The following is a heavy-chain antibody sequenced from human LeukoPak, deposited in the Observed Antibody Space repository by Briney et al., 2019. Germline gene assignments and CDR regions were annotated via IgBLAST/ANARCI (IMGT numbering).Heavy chain of an antibody. D-gene: IGHD6-13*01. CDR2: IHYTGST. CDR3: ARHEQPGWAHYAC. CDR1: GGSINSYY. J-gene: IGHJ4*02. Sequence: SETLSLTCTVSGGSINSYYWRWIRQPPGKGLEWIGYIHYTGSTNYNPSLKSRVTISVDTSKNQFSLNLSSVTAADTAVYYCARHEQPGWAHYACWGQGTLVTVSS. V-gene: IGHV4-59*08.